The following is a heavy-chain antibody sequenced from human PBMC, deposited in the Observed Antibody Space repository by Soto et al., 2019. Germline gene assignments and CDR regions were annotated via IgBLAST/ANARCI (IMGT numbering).Heavy chain of an antibody. CDR3: ARAGPRVGELLSSFDY. J-gene: IGHJ4*02. CDR2: INPSGGST. V-gene: IGHV1-46*01. Sequence: ASVKVSCKASGYTFTIYYMHWVRQAPGQGLEWMGIINPSGGSTSYAQKFQGRVTMTRDTSTSTVYMELSSLRSEDTAVYYCARAGPRVGELLSSFDYWGQGTLVTVSS. CDR1: GYTFTIYY. D-gene: IGHD3-10*01.